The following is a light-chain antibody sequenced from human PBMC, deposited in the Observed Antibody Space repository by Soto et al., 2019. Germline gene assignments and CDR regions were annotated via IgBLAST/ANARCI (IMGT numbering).Light chain of an antibody. CDR2: DAS. V-gene: IGKV3-11*01. J-gene: IGKJ1*01. Sequence: EIVLTQSPATLSLSPGERATLSCRASQSVSSYLAWYQQKPGQAPRLLIYDASNRATGIPARFSGSGSGTDFTPTISSRVPEDFAVYYCQQRSNWPPWTFGQGTKVEIK. CDR1: QSVSSY. CDR3: QQRSNWPPWT.